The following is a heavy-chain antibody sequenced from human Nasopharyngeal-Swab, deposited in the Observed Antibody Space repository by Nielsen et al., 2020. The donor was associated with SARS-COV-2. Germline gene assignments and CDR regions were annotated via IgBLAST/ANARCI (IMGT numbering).Heavy chain of an antibody. J-gene: IGHJ5*02. CDR2: INPNSGGP. Sequence: ASVTVSCKASGYTFPGYSLHWVRQAPGQGLEWMGRINPNSGGPNYAQKFQGRVTMTRDTSISTAYLELSRLRSDDTAVYYCARAKGDIVATIRVWGFDPWGQGTLVTVSS. CDR1: GYTFPGYS. V-gene: IGHV1-2*06. CDR3: ARAKGDIVATIRVWGFDP. D-gene: IGHD5-12*01.